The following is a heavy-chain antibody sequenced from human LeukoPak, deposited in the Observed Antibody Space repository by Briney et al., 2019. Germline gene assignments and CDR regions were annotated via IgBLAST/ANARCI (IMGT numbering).Heavy chain of an antibody. CDR1: GYTFTSYD. V-gene: IGHV1-18*01. CDR3: ARDQGQYDSGSFDY. Sequence: ASVKVSCKASGYTFTSYDINWVRQATGQGLEWMGWISAYNGNTNYAQKLQGRVTMTTDTSTSTAYMELRSLRSDDTAVYYCARDQGQYDSGSFDYWGQGTLVTVSS. CDR2: ISAYNGNT. J-gene: IGHJ4*02. D-gene: IGHD3-22*01.